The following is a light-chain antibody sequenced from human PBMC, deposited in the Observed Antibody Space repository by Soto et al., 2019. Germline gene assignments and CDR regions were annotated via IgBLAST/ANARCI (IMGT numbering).Light chain of an antibody. V-gene: IGKV3-20*01. CDR1: QSASSRF. J-gene: IGKJ2*01. CDR2: GAS. CDR3: QQYGSSPYT. Sequence: EIVLTQSPGTLSLSPGERATLSCRASQSASSRFLAWYQQKPGQAPRLLMYGASNRATGIPARFSGTGSGTDFTLTISRLEPEDFAVYYCQQYGSSPYTFGLGTKLEIK.